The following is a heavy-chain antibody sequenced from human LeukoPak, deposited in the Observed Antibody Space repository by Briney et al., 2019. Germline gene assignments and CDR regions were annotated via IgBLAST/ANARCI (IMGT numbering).Heavy chain of an antibody. Sequence: SETLSLTCAVYGGSFSGCYWSWIRQPPGKGLEWIGNIYRSGTTYYNPSLESRVTISVDTSKNQFSLKLTSVTAADTAVYYCAGGATTGHFDYWGQGTLVTVSS. V-gene: IGHV4-34*01. D-gene: IGHD1-26*01. CDR3: AGGATTGHFDY. J-gene: IGHJ4*02. CDR2: IYRSGTT. CDR1: GGSFSGCY.